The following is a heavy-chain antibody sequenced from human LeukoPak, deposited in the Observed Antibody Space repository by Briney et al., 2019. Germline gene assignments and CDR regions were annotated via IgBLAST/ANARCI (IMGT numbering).Heavy chain of an antibody. V-gene: IGHV1-18*01. CDR3: ARALTTVTSWFDP. CDR2: ISAYNGNT. Sequence: ASVKVSCKASGYTFTSYAMHWVRQAPGQGLEWMGWISAYNGNTNYAQNLQGRVTMATDTSTSTAYMELRSLRSDDTAVYYCARALTTVTSWFDPWGQGTLVTVSS. D-gene: IGHD4-17*01. J-gene: IGHJ5*02. CDR1: GYTFTSYA.